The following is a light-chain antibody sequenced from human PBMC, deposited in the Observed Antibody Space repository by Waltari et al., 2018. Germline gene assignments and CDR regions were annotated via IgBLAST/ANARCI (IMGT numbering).Light chain of an antibody. Sequence: EIVLTQSPATLSLSPGERATLSYRASQTVRSYLAWYQQRPGQTLRLLIFDASSRATGISAKFSGSGSGTDFTLTVSNLEPEDFAVYYCQQRSNWPYTFGQGTRVEIK. J-gene: IGKJ2*01. CDR1: QTVRSY. V-gene: IGKV3-11*01. CDR2: DAS. CDR3: QQRSNWPYT.